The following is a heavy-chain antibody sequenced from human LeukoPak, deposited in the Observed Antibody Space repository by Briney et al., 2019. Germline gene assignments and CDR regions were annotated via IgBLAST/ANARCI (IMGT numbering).Heavy chain of an antibody. Sequence: PGGSLRLSCAASGFTFSTYSMSWVRQAPGKGLEWVSTISGSGGSTFYTDSVKGRFTISRDNSKNTLYLQMNSLRAEDTAVYYCAKGRGSGWSHLYFDSWGQGTLVTVSS. CDR2: ISGSGGST. V-gene: IGHV3-23*01. D-gene: IGHD6-19*01. J-gene: IGHJ4*02. CDR3: AKGRGSGWSHLYFDS. CDR1: GFTFSTYS.